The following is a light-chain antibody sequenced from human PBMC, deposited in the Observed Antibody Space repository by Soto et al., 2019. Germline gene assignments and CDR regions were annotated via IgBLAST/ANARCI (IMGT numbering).Light chain of an antibody. V-gene: IGLV1-40*01. J-gene: IGLJ2*01. CDR3: QSYDSSLSGSV. Sequence: QAVVTQPPSVSGAPGQRVTISCTGSSSNIGAGYDVHWYHQLPGTAPKLLIYGNSNRPSGVPDRFSGSKSGTSASLAITGLQAEDEADYYCQSYDSSLSGSVFGGGTKLTVL. CDR1: SSNIGAGYD. CDR2: GNS.